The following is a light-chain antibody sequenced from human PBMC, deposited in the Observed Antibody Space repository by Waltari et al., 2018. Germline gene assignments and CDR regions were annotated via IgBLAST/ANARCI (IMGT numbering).Light chain of an antibody. CDR1: SSDVGAYNY. CDR3: SSYGGSNTVV. Sequence: QSALTQPPSASGSPGQSVTISCTGTSSDVGAYNYVSWYQQNPGKAPKLRISEVSKRPAGVPARFSGSKSGNTASLTVSGLQSEDEADYYCSSYGGSNTVVFGGGTKLTVL. V-gene: IGLV2-8*01. CDR2: EVS. J-gene: IGLJ2*01.